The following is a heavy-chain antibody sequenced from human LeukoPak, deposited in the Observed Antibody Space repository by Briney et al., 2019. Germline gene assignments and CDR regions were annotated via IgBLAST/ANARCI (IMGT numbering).Heavy chain of an antibody. D-gene: IGHD2/OR15-2a*01. J-gene: IGHJ6*03. CDR1: GGSIDTVAFY. CDR3: ARQISDYYYYYMDV. Sequence: SETLSLTCTVSGGSIDTVAFYWGWVRQPPEKGLEWIGTIYDSENEFHNPSLNTRVTISADTSKNQFSLKLNSVTAADTAIYHCARQISDYYYYYMDVWGEGITVTVSS. CDR2: IYDSENE. V-gene: IGHV4-39*01.